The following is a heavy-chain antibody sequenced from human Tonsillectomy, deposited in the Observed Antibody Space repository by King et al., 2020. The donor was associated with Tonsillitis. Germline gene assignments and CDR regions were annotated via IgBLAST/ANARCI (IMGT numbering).Heavy chain of an antibody. CDR2: IFVGTEYI. Sequence: DVQLVESGGGLVKPGGSLRLSCAASGLTFSSHSMNWVRQAPGKGLEWVSSIFVGTEYIYYTDSVKGRFTISRDNAKNSVNLQLNSLRAEDTAVYYCTRDKGAAYYDPRRGAFDVWGQGTMVTVSS. CDR1: GLTFSSHS. CDR3: TRDKGAAYYDPRRGAFDV. D-gene: IGHD3-16*01. V-gene: IGHV3-21*01. J-gene: IGHJ3*01.